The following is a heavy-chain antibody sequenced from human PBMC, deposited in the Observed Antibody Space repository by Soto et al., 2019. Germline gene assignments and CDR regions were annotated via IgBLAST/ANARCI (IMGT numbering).Heavy chain of an antibody. Sequence: XGSLKLSCVAAGITFSNHWLSWVRQAPGKGLEWVANIKQDGSEEYYMDSVKGRFSVSRDNTKSSLFLQMNSLRGDDTAVYYCSTLSSTWPTGVDYWGQGPLVTVS. J-gene: IGHJ4*02. CDR2: IKQDGSEE. CDR1: GITFSNHW. D-gene: IGHD6-13*01. CDR3: STLSSTWPTGVDY. V-gene: IGHV3-7*03.